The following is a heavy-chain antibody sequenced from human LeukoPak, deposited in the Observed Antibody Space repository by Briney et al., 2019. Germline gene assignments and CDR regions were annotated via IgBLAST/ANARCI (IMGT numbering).Heavy chain of an antibody. CDR2: IYYSGST. D-gene: IGHD4-11*01. Sequence: PSETLSLTCTVSGGSISSSSYYWGWLRQPPGKGLEWIGSIYYSGSTYYNPSLKSRATISVDTSKNQLSLKLSSVTAADTAVYYCASSLYSNYPFDYWGQGTLVTVSS. CDR1: GGSISSSSYY. V-gene: IGHV4-39*07. J-gene: IGHJ4*02. CDR3: ASSLYSNYPFDY.